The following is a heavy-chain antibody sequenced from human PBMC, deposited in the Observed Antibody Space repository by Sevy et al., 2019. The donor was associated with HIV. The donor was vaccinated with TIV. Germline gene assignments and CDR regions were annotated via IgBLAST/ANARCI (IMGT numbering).Heavy chain of an antibody. J-gene: IGHJ6*02. D-gene: IGHD3-3*01. CDR3: AKNENFWSGYLAMDV. Sequence: GGSLRLSCAASGFIFSDYGMHWDRQSPVNGLEWVAVVWYDGNIKYYADSVKGRFTISRDNSKNTLYLQMNNLRAEDTAVYYCAKNENFWSGYLAMDVWGQGTTVTVSS. CDR2: VWYDGNIK. CDR1: GFIFSDYG. V-gene: IGHV3-33*06.